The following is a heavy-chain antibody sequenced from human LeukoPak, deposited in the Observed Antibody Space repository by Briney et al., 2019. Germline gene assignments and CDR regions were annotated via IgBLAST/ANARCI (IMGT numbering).Heavy chain of an antibody. Sequence: SETLSLTCTVSGGSISSYYWSWIRQPAGKGLEWIGRIYATVSTNYNPSLKSRVTMSVDTSKNQFSLKLSSVTAADTAVYYCAGGGYSYGVDYWGQGTLVTVSS. CDR2: IYATVST. V-gene: IGHV4-4*07. CDR3: AGGGYSYGVDY. J-gene: IGHJ4*02. D-gene: IGHD5-18*01. CDR1: GGSISSYY.